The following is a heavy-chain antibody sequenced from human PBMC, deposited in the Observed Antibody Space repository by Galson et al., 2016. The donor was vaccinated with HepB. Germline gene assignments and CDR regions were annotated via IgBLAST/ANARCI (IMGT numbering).Heavy chain of an antibody. Sequence: LRLSCAASGFTFSDYYMSWIRQAPGKGLEWISYISRSSSYIIYADSVKGRFTISRDDAKNSLYLQMNSLRAEDTAVYYCARERRGAYSNTIDSWGQGTLVTVSS. J-gene: IGHJ4*02. CDR3: ARERRGAYSNTIDS. V-gene: IGHV3-11*06. CDR1: GFTFSDYY. CDR2: ISRSSSYI. D-gene: IGHD3-16*01.